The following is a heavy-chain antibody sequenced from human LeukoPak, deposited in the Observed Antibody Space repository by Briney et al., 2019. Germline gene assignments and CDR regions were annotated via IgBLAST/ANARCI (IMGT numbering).Heavy chain of an antibody. CDR2: IKQDGSEK. V-gene: IGHV3-7*01. CDR3: ARVASDYDFWSGYYFDY. Sequence: PGGSLRLSCVISGFTFSSYAMSWVRQAPGKGLEWVANIKQDGSEKYYVDSVKGRFTISRDNAKNSLYLQMNSLRAEDTAVYYCARVASDYDFWSGYYFDYWGQGTLVTVSS. D-gene: IGHD3-3*01. J-gene: IGHJ4*02. CDR1: GFTFSSYA.